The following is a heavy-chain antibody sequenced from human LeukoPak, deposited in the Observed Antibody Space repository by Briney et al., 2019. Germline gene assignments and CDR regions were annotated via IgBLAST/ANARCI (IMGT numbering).Heavy chain of an antibody. V-gene: IGHV3-48*03. CDR2: ISHSGSTI. CDR3: ARGPYRDGLRYGFDP. CDR1: GFTLSSYG. J-gene: IGHJ5*02. D-gene: IGHD5-24*01. Sequence: GGSLRLSCAASGFTLSSYGMNWVRQAPGKGLEWVSYISHSGSTICYADSVKGRFTISRDNAKNSLYLQMNSLRAEDTAVYYCARGPYRDGLRYGFDPWAQGTLVTVSS.